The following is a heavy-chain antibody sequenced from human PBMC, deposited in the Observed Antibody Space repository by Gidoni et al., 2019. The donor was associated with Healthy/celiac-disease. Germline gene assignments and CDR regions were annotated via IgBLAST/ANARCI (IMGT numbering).Heavy chain of an antibody. V-gene: IGHV1-69*04. CDR3: ARVFSLAYALDY. J-gene: IGHJ4*02. CDR2: IIPILGIA. Sequence: QVQLVQSGAEVKKPGSSVKVSCKASGGTFSSYALSWVRQAPGQGLEWMGRIIPILGIANYAQKFQGRVTITADKSTSTAYMELSSLRSEDTAVYYCARVFSLAYALDYWGQGTLVTVSS. CDR1: GGTFSSYA. D-gene: IGHD3-3*02.